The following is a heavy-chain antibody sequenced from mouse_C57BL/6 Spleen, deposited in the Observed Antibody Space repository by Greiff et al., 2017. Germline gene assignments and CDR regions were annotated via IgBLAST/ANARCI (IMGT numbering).Heavy chain of an antibody. CDR1: GYSITSGYY. CDR3: AREEAWDYGSSSFFDV. D-gene: IGHD1-1*01. Sequence: ESGPGLVKPSQSLSLTCSVTGYSITSGYYWNWIRQFPGNKLEWMGYISYDGSNNYNPSLKNRISITRDTSKNQFFLKLNSVTTEDTATYYCAREEAWDYGSSSFFDVWGTGTTVTVSS. V-gene: IGHV3-6*01. J-gene: IGHJ1*03. CDR2: ISYDGSN.